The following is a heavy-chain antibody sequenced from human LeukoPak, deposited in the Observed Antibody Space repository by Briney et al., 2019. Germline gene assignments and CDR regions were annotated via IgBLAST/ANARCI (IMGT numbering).Heavy chain of an antibody. J-gene: IGHJ4*02. V-gene: IGHV3-7*03. CDR3: AREVKELSIFDY. Sequence: GGSLRLSCAASGFTFSSYWMSWVRRAPGKGLEWVANIKEDGSEKYYVDSVRGRFTISRDNAKNSLYLYMNSLRAEDTAVYYCAREVKELSIFDYWGQGTLVTVSS. D-gene: IGHD1-26*01. CDR1: GFTFSSYW. CDR2: IKEDGSEK.